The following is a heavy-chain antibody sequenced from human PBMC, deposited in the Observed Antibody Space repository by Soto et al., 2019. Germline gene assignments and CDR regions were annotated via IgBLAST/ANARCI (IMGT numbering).Heavy chain of an antibody. V-gene: IGHV3-9*01. D-gene: IGHD5-12*01. J-gene: IGHJ3*02. CDR1: GFTFDDYA. CDR2: ISWNSGSI. Sequence: EVQLVESGGGLVQPGRSLRLSCAASGFTFDDYAMHWVRQAPGKGLEWVSGISWNSGSIGYADSVKGRFTISRDNAKNSLYLQMNSLRAEDTALYYCASRGRSGYDYDDAFDIWGQGTMVTVSS. CDR3: ASRGRSGYDYDDAFDI.